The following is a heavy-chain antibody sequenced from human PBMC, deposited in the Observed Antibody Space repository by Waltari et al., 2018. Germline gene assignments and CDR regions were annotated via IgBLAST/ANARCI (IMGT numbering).Heavy chain of an antibody. D-gene: IGHD2-21*02. J-gene: IGHJ6*02. CDR1: GFTFSSYG. Sequence: QVQLVESGGGVVQPGRSLRLSCAASGFTFSSYGMHWVRQAPGKGLEWVAVIWYDGSNKYYADSVKGRFTISRDNSKNTLYLQMNSLRAEDTAVYYCARVELAYCGGDCYGYYGMDVWGQGTTVTVSS. CDR3: ARVELAYCGGDCYGYYGMDV. CDR2: IWYDGSNK. V-gene: IGHV3-33*01.